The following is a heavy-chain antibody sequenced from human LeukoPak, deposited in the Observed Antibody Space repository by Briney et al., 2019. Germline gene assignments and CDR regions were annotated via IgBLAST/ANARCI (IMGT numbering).Heavy chain of an antibody. D-gene: IGHD2-15*01. CDR3: ARVDGSCSGGSCPSGNWFDP. J-gene: IGHJ5*02. Sequence: SETLSLTCTVSGGSISSGNYYWSWIRKPAGKGLEWIGRIYIFSGSTNYNPSLKSRVTISVDTSKNQFSLKLTSVTAADTAVYYCARVDGSCSGGSCPSGNWFDPWGQGTLVTVSS. V-gene: IGHV4-61*02. CDR1: GGSISSGNYY. CDR2: IYIFSGST.